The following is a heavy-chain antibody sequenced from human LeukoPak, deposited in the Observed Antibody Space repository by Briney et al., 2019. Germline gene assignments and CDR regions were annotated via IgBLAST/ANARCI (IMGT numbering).Heavy chain of an antibody. CDR1: GFTFSSYA. Sequence: GGSLRLSCAASGFTFSSYAMSWVRQAPGKGLEWVSAISGSGGSTYYADSVKGRFTISRDNSKNTLYLQMNSLRAEDTAVYYCAKDRDYYGSGSYKGYFDSWGQGTLVTVSS. CDR2: ISGSGGST. CDR3: AKDRDYYGSGSYKGYFDS. V-gene: IGHV3-23*01. J-gene: IGHJ4*02. D-gene: IGHD3-10*01.